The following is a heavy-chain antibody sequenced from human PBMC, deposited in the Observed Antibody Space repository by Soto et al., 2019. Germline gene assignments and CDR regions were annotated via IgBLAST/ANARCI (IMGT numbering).Heavy chain of an antibody. D-gene: IGHD6-13*01. Sequence: GGSLRLSCAASGFTFDDYGMSWVRQAPGKGLEWVSGINWNGGSTGYADSVKGRFTISRDNAKNSLYLQMNSLRAEDTALYYCARVGFYSSSWYGYFDYWGQGPLVTVT. J-gene: IGHJ4*02. CDR3: ARVGFYSSSWYGYFDY. V-gene: IGHV3-20*04. CDR2: INWNGGST. CDR1: GFTFDDYG.